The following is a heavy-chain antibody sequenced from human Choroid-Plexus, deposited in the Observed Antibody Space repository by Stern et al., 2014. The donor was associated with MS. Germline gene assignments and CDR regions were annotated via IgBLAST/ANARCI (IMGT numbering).Heavy chain of an antibody. V-gene: IGHV3-30*18. CDR2: VSHDGSYK. J-gene: IGHJ5*02. CDR3: AKDRQYLTYFFDH. CDR1: GFTFGSCA. Sequence: DQLVESGGGVVQPGRPLRLSCVASGFTFGSCAMHWVRQAPGKGLEGVGGVSHDGSYKYYADSVKGRFTIYRDNSQNTLYMQMSSLRPEDTAVYYCAKDRQYLTYFFDHWGQGSLVTVSS. D-gene: IGHD2/OR15-2a*01.